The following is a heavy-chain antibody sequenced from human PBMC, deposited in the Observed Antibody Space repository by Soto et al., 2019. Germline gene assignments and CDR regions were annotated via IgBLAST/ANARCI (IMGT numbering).Heavy chain of an antibody. J-gene: IGHJ5*01. Sequence: SETLSLTCSVSGDSISNLDYFWAWIRQPPGQALEYIGYIYKSATTYYNPSFESRVAISVDTSRSQFSLNVTSVTAADTAVYFCARGRYCLTGRCFPNWFDSWGQGALVTVS. CDR3: ARGRYCLTGRCFPNWFDS. CDR1: GDSISNLDYF. V-gene: IGHV4-30-4*01. D-gene: IGHD7-27*01. CDR2: IYKSATT.